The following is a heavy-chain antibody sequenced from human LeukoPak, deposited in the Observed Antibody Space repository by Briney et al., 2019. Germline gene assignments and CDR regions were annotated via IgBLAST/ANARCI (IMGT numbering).Heavy chain of an antibody. V-gene: IGHV3-21*01. J-gene: IGHJ3*02. CDR1: GFTFSNAW. Sequence: TGGSLRLSCAASGFTFSNAWMSWVRQAPGKGLEWVSSISSSSSYIYYADSVKGRFTISRDNAKNSLYLQMNSLRAEDTAVYYCARDGPSYGDYLAFDIWGQGTMVTVSS. CDR2: ISSSSSYI. CDR3: ARDGPSYGDYLAFDI. D-gene: IGHD4-17*01.